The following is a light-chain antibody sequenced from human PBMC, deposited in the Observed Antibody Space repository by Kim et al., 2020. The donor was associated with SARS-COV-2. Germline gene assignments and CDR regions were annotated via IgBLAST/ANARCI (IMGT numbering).Light chain of an antibody. CDR1: SLRSYY. CDR2: GEN. J-gene: IGLJ1*01. V-gene: IGLV3-19*01. Sequence: SSELTQDPAVSVALGQTVRITCQGDSLRSYYASWYQQKPGQAPIVVMYGENNRPSGIPDRFSGSSSGNTASLTITGAQAEDEADYYCNSRDSSGYRYVFAAGTKVTVL. CDR3: NSRDSSGYRYV.